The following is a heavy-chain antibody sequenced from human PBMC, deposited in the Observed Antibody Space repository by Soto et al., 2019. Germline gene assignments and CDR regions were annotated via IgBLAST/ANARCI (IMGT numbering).Heavy chain of an antibody. CDR2: ISSDVNYK. CDR1: GFTFSSYA. Sequence: QVQLVESGGGVVQPGRSLRLSCAASGFTFSSYALHWVRQAPGKGLDWVAVISSDVNYKYYADSVKGRFTISRDNSKNPLYLQINSLRAEDTAVYYCARQTKRGVWRFDCWGQGTLVTVSS. J-gene: IGHJ4*02. CDR3: ARQTKRGVWRFDC. D-gene: IGHD1-26*01. V-gene: IGHV3-30-3*01.